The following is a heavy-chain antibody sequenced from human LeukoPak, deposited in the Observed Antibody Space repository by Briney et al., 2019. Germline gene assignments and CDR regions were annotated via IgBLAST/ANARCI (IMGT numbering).Heavy chain of an antibody. Sequence: GGSLRLSCAASGYTFSSYSMYWVRQAQGKGLEWVSSISSSSYIYYADSVKSRFTISRDNAKNSLYLQMNSLRAEDTAVYYCARTETTDLFDYWDQGTLVTVSS. CDR2: ISSSSYI. CDR1: GYTFSSYS. J-gene: IGHJ4*02. V-gene: IGHV3-21*01. D-gene: IGHD1-14*01. CDR3: ARTETTDLFDY.